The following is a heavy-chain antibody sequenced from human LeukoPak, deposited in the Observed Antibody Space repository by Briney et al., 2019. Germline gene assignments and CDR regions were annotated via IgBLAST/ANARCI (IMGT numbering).Heavy chain of an antibody. CDR1: GFTLSSYW. Sequence: GGSLRLSCAASGFTLSSYWMHWVRQAPGKGLVWVSRIKSDGSSTSYADSVKGRFTISRDNAKNTLYLQMNSLRAEDTAVYYCARGQFRPSIVVVPAATVGWFDSWGQGTLVTVSS. V-gene: IGHV3-74*01. CDR3: ARGQFRPSIVVVPAATVGWFDS. CDR2: IKSDGSST. D-gene: IGHD2-2*01. J-gene: IGHJ5*01.